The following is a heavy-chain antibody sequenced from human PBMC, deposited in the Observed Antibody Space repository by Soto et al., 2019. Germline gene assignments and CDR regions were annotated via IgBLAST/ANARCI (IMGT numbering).Heavy chain of an antibody. CDR3: ARVPRTLNGIAVAGICDN. D-gene: IGHD6-19*01. V-gene: IGHV4-39*01. CDR2: IYYGGST. J-gene: IGHJ4*02. Sequence: SETLSLTGTVSGGSISSSSYYWGWIRHPPGKGLEWIGSIYYGGSTFYNPSLKSRVTISVDRSKNQFSLKLSSVTAADTAVYYCARVPRTLNGIAVAGICDNWGQGTMVTISS. CDR1: GGSISSSSYY.